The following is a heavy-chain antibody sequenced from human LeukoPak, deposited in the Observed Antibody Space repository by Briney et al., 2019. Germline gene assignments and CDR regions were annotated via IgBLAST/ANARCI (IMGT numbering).Heavy chain of an antibody. Sequence: GASVKVSCKASGGTFSSYAISWVRQAPGQGLEWMGGIIPIFGTANYAQKFQGRVTITADGSTSTAYMELSSLRSEDTAVYYCARVSDSSGWSSDYWGQGTLVTVSS. D-gene: IGHD6-19*01. V-gene: IGHV1-69*13. CDR1: GGTFSSYA. CDR3: ARVSDSSGWSSDY. J-gene: IGHJ4*02. CDR2: IIPIFGTA.